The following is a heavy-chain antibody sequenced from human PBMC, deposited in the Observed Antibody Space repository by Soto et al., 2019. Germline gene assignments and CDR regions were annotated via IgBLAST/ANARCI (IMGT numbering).Heavy chain of an antibody. D-gene: IGHD1-7*01. Sequence: QVQLVESGGGLVQPGGSLRLSCAASGFTFNDYYMSWIRQAPGKGLEWVSYISSGGSIIYYVDSVKGRFTISRDNAKNSLYLQMNSLRAEDTAVYYCARGLGLELRYYFYYMDVWGKGTTVTVSS. J-gene: IGHJ6*03. CDR2: ISSGGSII. CDR3: ARGLGLELRYYFYYMDV. V-gene: IGHV3-11*01. CDR1: GFTFNDYY.